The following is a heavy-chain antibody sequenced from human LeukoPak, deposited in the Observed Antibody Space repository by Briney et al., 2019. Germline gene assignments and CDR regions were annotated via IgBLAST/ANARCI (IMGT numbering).Heavy chain of an antibody. Sequence: ASVKVSCKASGYTFTSYGISWVRQDPGQGLEWMGWISTYKNNTNYAQKLQGRVTMTTDTSTSTAYMELRSLRSDDTAVYYCARDPGSYRSDYWGQGTLVTVSS. CDR2: ISTYKNNT. V-gene: IGHV1-18*01. D-gene: IGHD3-16*02. J-gene: IGHJ4*02. CDR3: ARDPGSYRSDY. CDR1: GYTFTSYG.